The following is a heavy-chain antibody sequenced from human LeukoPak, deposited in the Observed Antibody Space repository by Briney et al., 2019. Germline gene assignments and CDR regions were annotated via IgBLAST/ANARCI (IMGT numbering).Heavy chain of an antibody. Sequence: SETLSLTCTVSGGSISSYYWSWIRQPPGKGLEWIGYIYYSGSTNYNPSLKSRVTISVDTSKNQFSLKLSSVIAADTAVYYCAKDGGEYYDILTGYYPRLYYMDVWGKGTTVTISS. V-gene: IGHV4-59*01. J-gene: IGHJ6*03. D-gene: IGHD3-9*01. CDR2: IYYSGST. CDR3: AKDGGEYYDILTGYYPRLYYMDV. CDR1: GGSISSYY.